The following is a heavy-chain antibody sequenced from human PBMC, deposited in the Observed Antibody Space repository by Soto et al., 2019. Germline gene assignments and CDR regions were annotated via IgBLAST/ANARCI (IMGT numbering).Heavy chain of an antibody. V-gene: IGHV1-45*02. Sequence: QMQLVQSGAEVKKTGSTVTVSCKAVGNTFTYRYLHWVRQAPGQALDWMGWITPFSGDAHYAQKFRERANITGDRSINTASMRMSSLRSEDKAMYYCASGGAGSGPFTWELPDHWGQGTLVTDSS. CDR3: ASGGAGSGPFTWELPDH. J-gene: IGHJ4*02. CDR1: GNTFTYRY. D-gene: IGHD1-26*01. CDR2: ITPFSGDA.